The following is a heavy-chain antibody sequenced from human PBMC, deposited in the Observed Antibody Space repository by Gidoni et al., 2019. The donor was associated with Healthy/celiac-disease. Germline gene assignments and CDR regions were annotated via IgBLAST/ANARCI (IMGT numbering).Heavy chain of an antibody. J-gene: IGHJ3*02. V-gene: IGHV4-39*01. CDR3: ARHKTYYDILTGYSDSVESLSAAFDI. D-gene: IGHD3-9*01. Sequence: QLQLQESGPGLVKPSETLSLTCTVSGGSISSSSYYWGWIRQPPGKGLEWIGSIYYSGSTYYNPSLKSRVTISVDTSKNQFSLKLSSVTAADTAVYYCARHKTYYDILTGYSDSVESLSAAFDIWGQGTMVTVSS. CDR2: IYYSGST. CDR1: GGSISSSSYY.